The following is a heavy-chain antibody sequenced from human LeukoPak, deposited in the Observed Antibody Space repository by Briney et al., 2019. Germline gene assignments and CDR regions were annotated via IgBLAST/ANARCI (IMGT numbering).Heavy chain of an antibody. CDR1: GGSFSGYY. V-gene: IGHV4-34*01. CDR3: ARGSLRAYYFDY. D-gene: IGHD5-12*01. Sequence: SETLSLTCAVYGGSFSGYYWSWIRQPPGKGLEWIGEINHSGSTNYNPSLKSRVTISVDTPKNQFSLKLSSVTAADTAVYYCARGSLRAYYFDYWGQGTLVTVSS. J-gene: IGHJ4*02. CDR2: INHSGST.